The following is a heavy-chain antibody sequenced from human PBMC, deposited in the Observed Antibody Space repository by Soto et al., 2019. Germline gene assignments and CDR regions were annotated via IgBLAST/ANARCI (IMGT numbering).Heavy chain of an antibody. CDR3: AKDKYMDYYDSSGYYYVGYFQH. Sequence: GGSLRLSCAASGFTFDDYAKHWVRQAPGKGLEWVSGISWNSGSIGYADSVKGRFTISRDNAKNSLYLQMNSLRAEDTALYYCAKDKYMDYYDSSGYYYVGYFQHWGQGTLVTVSS. CDR2: ISWNSGSI. V-gene: IGHV3-9*01. J-gene: IGHJ1*01. D-gene: IGHD3-22*01. CDR1: GFTFDDYA.